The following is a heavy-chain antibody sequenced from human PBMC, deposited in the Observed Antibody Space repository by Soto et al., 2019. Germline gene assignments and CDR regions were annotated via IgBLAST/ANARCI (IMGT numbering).Heavy chain of an antibody. J-gene: IGHJ5*02. CDR1: GVTFSSYV. Sequence: WWSLGLSCAASGVTFSSYVMSWVRQAPGKGLEWVSAISGSGGSTYYADSVKGRFTISRDNSKNTLYLQMNSLRAEDTAVYYCAKGAPVWFDPWGQGTLVTVSS. CDR2: ISGSGGST. V-gene: IGHV3-23*01. CDR3: AKGAPVWFDP.